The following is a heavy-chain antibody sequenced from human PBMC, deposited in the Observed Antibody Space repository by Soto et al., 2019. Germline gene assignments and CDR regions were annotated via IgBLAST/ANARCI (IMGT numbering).Heavy chain of an antibody. D-gene: IGHD6-19*01. J-gene: IGHJ5*02. CDR1: GFTFSSYW. Sequence: EVQLVESGGGLVQPGGSLRLSCAASGFTFSSYWMHWVRQVPGKGLVWVSRLNYDGSTTTYADSVTGRFTISRDNARNTLYLLMNSLRAEDTAVYYCARAGTGWYWFDPWGQGTLVTVSS. V-gene: IGHV3-74*03. CDR3: ARAGTGWYWFDP. CDR2: LNYDGSTT.